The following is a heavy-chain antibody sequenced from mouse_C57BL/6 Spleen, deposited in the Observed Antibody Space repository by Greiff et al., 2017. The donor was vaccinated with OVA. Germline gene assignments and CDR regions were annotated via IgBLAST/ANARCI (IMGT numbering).Heavy chain of an antibody. D-gene: IGHD1-1*01. J-gene: IGHJ4*01. V-gene: IGHV1-47*01. CDR3: ARKGIYYYGSSYDYAMDY. CDR2: FHPYNDDT. CDR1: GYTFTTYP. Sequence: QVQLQQSGAELVKPGASVKMSCKASGYTFTTYPIEWMKQNHGKSLEWIGNFHPYNDDTKYNEKFKGKATLTVEKSSSTVYLELSRLTSDDSAVYYCARKGIYYYGSSYDYAMDYWGQGTSVTVSS.